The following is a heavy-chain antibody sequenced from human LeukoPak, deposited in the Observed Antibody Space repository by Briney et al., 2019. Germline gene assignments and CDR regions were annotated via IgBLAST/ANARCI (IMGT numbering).Heavy chain of an antibody. D-gene: IGHD2-2*02. CDR1: GFTVSSNY. CDR3: ARDGLYSTELYYFGY. CDR2: IYSGGST. V-gene: IGHV3-66*01. J-gene: IGHJ4*02. Sequence: QPGGSLRLSCAASGFTVSSNYMSWVRQAPGKGLEWVSVIYSGGSTYYADSVKGRFTISRNNSKNTLYLQMNSLRAEDTAVYYCARDGLYSTELYYFGYWGQGTLVTVSS.